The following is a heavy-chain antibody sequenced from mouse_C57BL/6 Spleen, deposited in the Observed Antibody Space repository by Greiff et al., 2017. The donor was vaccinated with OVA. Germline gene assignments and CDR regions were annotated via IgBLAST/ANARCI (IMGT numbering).Heavy chain of an antibody. Sequence: ESGSGILQPSQTLSLTCSFSGFSLSTFGMGVGWIRQPSGKGLEWLAHIWWDDDKYYNPALKSRLTISKDTSKNQVFLKIANVDTADTATYYCARVSYYYGSSGYFDVWGTGTTVTVSS. CDR1: GFSLSTFGMG. J-gene: IGHJ1*03. CDR3: ARVSYYYGSSGYFDV. V-gene: IGHV8-8*01. CDR2: IWWDDDK. D-gene: IGHD1-1*01.